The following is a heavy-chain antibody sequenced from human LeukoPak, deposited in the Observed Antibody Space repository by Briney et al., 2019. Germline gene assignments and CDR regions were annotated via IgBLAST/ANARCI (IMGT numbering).Heavy chain of an antibody. Sequence: SETLSLTCTVSGGSMSSNYWSWIRQPPGKGLEWIGYIYNSGTIYYSGSTNYNPSLLSRVTISVDTSKNQFSLKLRSVAAADTAVYYCARGARSSSWYDRVPGSADAFDIWGQGTMVTVSS. J-gene: IGHJ3*02. CDR2: IYNSGTIYYSGST. CDR3: ARGARSSSWYDRVPGSADAFDI. V-gene: IGHV4-59*08. CDR1: GGSMSSNY. D-gene: IGHD6-13*01.